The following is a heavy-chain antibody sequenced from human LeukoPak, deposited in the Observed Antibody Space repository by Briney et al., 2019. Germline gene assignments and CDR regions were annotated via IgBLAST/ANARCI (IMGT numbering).Heavy chain of an antibody. CDR3: ARDREVRGVIN. CDR2: IKQDGSEK. D-gene: IGHD3-10*01. Sequence: AGGSLRLSCAPSGFSFSTYWMSWVRQAPGKGLEWVANIKQDGSEKHYVDSVKGRFTISRDNAKNSLYLQMNSLRAEDTAVYYCARDREVRGVINWGQGTLVTVSS. V-gene: IGHV3-7*03. CDR1: GFSFSTYW. J-gene: IGHJ4*02.